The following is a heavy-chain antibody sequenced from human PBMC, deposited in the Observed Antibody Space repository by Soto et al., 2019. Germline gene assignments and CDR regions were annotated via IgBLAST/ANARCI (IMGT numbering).Heavy chain of an antibody. CDR1: GGTFSSYA. CDR2: IIPIFGTA. J-gene: IGHJ6*02. Sequence: QVQLVQSGAEVKKPGSSVKVSCKASGGTFSSYAISWVRQAPGQGLEWMGGIIPIFGTANYAQKFQGRVTITADESTSTAYMELSSLRSEDTAVYYCARSSNGHLVSPPHYYYGMDVWGQGTTVTVS. V-gene: IGHV1-69*01. D-gene: IGHD6-6*01. CDR3: ARSSNGHLVSPPHYYYGMDV.